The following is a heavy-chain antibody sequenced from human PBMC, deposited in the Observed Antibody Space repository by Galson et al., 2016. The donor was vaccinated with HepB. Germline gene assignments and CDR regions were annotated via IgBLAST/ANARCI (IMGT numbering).Heavy chain of an antibody. CDR1: GFTFSNYG. CDR3: EKDGWRSSVGYFYYYGLDV. Sequence: SLRLSCAASGFTFSNYGMNWVRQAPGKGLEWVSAITGSGDSPYYADSVKGRFTISRDNSKNTLYLQMNSLRAEDTAVYYCEKDGWRSSVGYFYYYGLDVWGHGTTATVSS. V-gene: IGHV3-23*01. J-gene: IGHJ6*02. D-gene: IGHD3-16*01. CDR2: ITGSGDSP.